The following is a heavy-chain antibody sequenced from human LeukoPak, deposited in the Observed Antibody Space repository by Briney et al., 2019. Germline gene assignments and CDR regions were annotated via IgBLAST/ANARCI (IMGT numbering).Heavy chain of an antibody. D-gene: IGHD3-22*01. CDR1: GGSISSSNW. V-gene: IGHV4-4*02. CDR3: ARGDSSGYPDC. Sequence: KSSGTLSLTCAVSGGSISSSNWWSWVRQPPGKGLEWIGDIYQSGSTNYKPSLKSRVTISVDKSKNQFSLKLSSVTAADTGVYYCARGDSSGYPDCWGQGTLVTVLS. J-gene: IGHJ4*02. CDR2: IYQSGST.